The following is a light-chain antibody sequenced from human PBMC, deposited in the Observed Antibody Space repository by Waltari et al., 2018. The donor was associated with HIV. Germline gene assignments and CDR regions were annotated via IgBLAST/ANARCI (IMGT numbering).Light chain of an antibody. V-gene: IGKV1-39*01. CDR1: QTIGDY. CDR3: EQIYTFPLFT. CDR2: SAT. J-gene: IGKJ3*01. Sequence: GDRVIITCRASQTIGDYVNWYQQKPGKPPKLLIYSATSLQPGVPSRFSGSGSGTDFALTISSLQPEDFAIYYCEQIYTFPLFTFGPGTKVDI.